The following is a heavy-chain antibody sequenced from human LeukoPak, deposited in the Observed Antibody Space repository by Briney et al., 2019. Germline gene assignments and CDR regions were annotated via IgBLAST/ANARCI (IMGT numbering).Heavy chain of an antibody. CDR2: IYSGGST. V-gene: IGHV3-66*01. Sequence: PGGSLRLSCAASGFTVSSNYMSWVRQAPGKGLEWVAVIYSGGSTYYADSVKGRFTISRDHSKNTLYLQMNSLRAEDTAVYYCARGGPYYDSSGHPGMDVWGQGNTVTGSS. CDR3: ARGGPYYDSSGHPGMDV. CDR1: GFTVSSNY. D-gene: IGHD3-22*01. J-gene: IGHJ6*02.